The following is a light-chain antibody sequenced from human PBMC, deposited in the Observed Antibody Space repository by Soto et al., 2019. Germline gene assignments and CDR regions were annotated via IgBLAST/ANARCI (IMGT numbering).Light chain of an antibody. V-gene: IGKV3-15*01. CDR3: QQYRHWPLT. CDR2: GAS. CDR1: QNIDTY. Sequence: EIVMTQSPATLSVSPGERATLSFRASQNIDTYFAWYQQTPGHAPRLLIFGASTRATGIPARFSCSGSGTEFTLIFSSLQSEDFAVYYCQQYRHWPLTFGGGTKVEIK. J-gene: IGKJ4*01.